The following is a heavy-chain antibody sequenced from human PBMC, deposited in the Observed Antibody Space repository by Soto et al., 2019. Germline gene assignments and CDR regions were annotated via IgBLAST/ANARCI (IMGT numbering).Heavy chain of an antibody. J-gene: IGHJ5*02. CDR2: IFQRGST. CDR3: ARGRGRLGSGWCWFDP. V-gene: IGHV4-4*02. Sequence: SEALSLTCGVSGGTIRSPDWWTWVRQPPGKGLEWIGEIFQRGSTNYTPSLESRVTISVDKSKNQFSLTLTSVTAADTAVYLFARGRGRLGSGWCWFDPWGQGMLVNVS. D-gene: IGHD6-19*01. CDR1: GGTIRSPDW.